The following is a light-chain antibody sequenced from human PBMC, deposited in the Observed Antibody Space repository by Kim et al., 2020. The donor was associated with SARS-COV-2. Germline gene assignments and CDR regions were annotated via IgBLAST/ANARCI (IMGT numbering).Light chain of an antibody. CDR3: NSRDSSGNLVV. V-gene: IGLV3-19*01. CDR1: SLRSYY. CDR2: GKN. J-gene: IGLJ2*01. Sequence: LGQTVTITCQGDSLRSYYASWYQQKPGQAPVLVIYGKNNRPSGIPDRFSGSSSGNTASLTITGAQAEDEADYYCNSRDSSGNLVVFGGGTKLTVL.